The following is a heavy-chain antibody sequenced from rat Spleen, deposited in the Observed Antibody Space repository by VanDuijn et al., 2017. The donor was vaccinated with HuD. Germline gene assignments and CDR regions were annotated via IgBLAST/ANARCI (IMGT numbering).Heavy chain of an antibody. CDR3: TRDRILRSTGFDY. D-gene: IGHD1-6*01. CDR1: GFTFSSFP. J-gene: IGHJ2*01. Sequence: EVQLVGGGGGLGQPGRFLKLSCADSGFTFSSFPMDLGRQGLKKGLEWVASINSGGSDTFYPVSVKDRFTISRDNAKSTLYLQMDSLRSEDTANYYCTRDRILRSTGFDYWGQGVMVTVSS. CDR2: INSGGSDT. V-gene: IGHV5-46*01.